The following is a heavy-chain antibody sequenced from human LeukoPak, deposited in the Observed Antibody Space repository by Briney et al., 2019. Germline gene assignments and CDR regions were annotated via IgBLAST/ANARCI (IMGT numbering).Heavy chain of an antibody. CDR1: GGPISSYY. V-gene: IGHV4-39*01. J-gene: IGHJ5*02. CDR2: IYYSGST. D-gene: IGHD3-10*01. CDR3: ARLSALLNGFDP. Sequence: SETLSLTCTVSGGPISSYYWSWIRQPPGKGLEWIGNIYYSGSTYYIPSLRSRVTISVDSSNNQFSLILSSVTAADTAVYYCARLSALLNGFDPWGQGTLVTVSS.